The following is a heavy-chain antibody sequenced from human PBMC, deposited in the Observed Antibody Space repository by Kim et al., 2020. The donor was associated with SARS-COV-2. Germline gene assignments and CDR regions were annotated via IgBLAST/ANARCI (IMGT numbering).Heavy chain of an antibody. Sequence: GESLKISCKGSGYSFTSYWISWVRQMPGKGLEWMGRIDPSDSYTNYSPSFQGHVTISADKSISTAYPQWSSLKASDTAMYYCARLYCSSTSCLYYGMDVWSQGTTVTVSS. J-gene: IGHJ6*02. CDR1: GYSFTSYW. V-gene: IGHV5-10-1*01. CDR2: IDPSDSYT. D-gene: IGHD2-2*01. CDR3: ARLYCSSTSCLYYGMDV.